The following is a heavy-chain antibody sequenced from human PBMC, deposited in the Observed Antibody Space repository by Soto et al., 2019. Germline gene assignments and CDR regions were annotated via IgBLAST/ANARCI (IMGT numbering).Heavy chain of an antibody. CDR1: GGSISSGGYS. Sequence: SETLSLTCAVSGGSISSGGYSWSWIRQPPGKGLEWIGYIYHSGSTYYNPSLKSRVTISVDRSKNQFSLKLSSVTAADTAVYYCARAPETAQTIYDNWFDPWGQGTLVTVSS. D-gene: IGHD3-16*01. CDR3: ARAPETAQTIYDNWFDP. V-gene: IGHV4-30-2*01. CDR2: IYHSGST. J-gene: IGHJ5*02.